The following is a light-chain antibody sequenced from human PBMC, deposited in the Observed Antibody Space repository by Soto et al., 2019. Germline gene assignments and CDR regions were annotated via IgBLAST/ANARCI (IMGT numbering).Light chain of an antibody. CDR2: GAS. J-gene: IGKJ4*01. CDR3: QHYGSLVLT. CDR1: QSVSSTY. V-gene: IGKV3-20*01. Sequence: EIVLTQSPGTLSLSPGERATLSCRASQSVSSTYLAWYQQKPGQAPRLLIYGASSRATGIPDRFSGSGSGTDFTLTISRLEHEEFAVYYCQHYGSLVLTFGGGTKVEIK.